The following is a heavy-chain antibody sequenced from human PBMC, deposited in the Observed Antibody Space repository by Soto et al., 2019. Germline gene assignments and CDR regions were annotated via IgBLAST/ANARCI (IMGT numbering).Heavy chain of an antibody. J-gene: IGHJ6*02. D-gene: IGHD2-2*01. Sequence: QVQLVQSGAEVKKPGSSVKVSCKASGCTFSSYGISWVRQAPGQGLDWMGGIIPIFGTAYYAQKSQGRVNITDDDSTSTAYRALSGLRAEGRAVYSCARALGSCISPSCLLGMDVWGPGTTVTVSS. CDR1: GCTFSSYG. CDR3: ARALGSCISPSCLLGMDV. V-gene: IGHV1-69*12. CDR2: IIPIFGTA.